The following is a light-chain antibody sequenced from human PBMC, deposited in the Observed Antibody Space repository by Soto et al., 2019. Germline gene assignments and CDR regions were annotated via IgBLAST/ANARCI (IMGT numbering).Light chain of an antibody. V-gene: IGKV3D-20*02. Sequence: EIVLSQSPGTLSLSPGERSTLACRASQSISTSTLAWYQQKPGXAPXXLIYGASSRATGIPDRFSGSGSGTDFTLTISRLEPEDFAVYYCQQRSNWLTFGGGTKVDI. J-gene: IGKJ4*01. CDR1: QSISTST. CDR3: QQRSNWLT. CDR2: GAS.